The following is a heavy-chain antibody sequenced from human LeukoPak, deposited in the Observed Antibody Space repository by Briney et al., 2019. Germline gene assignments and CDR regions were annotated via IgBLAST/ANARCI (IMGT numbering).Heavy chain of an antibody. V-gene: IGHV3-23*01. D-gene: IGHD3-22*01. J-gene: IGHJ4*02. CDR3: TTVAYYYDSSGYYWVDY. Sequence: GGSLRLSCAASGFTFNNYAMNWVRQAPEKGLEWISGISGSGGTTYYADSVKGRFTISRDNSKNTLYLQMNSLKTEDTAVYYCTTVAYYYDSSGYYWVDYWGQGTLVTVSS. CDR1: GFTFNNYA. CDR2: ISGSGGTT.